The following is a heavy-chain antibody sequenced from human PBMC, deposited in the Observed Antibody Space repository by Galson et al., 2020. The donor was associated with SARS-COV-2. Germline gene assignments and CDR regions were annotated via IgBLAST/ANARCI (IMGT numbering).Heavy chain of an antibody. Sequence: ASVKVSCQASGYTFPAYYMHWVRQAPGQGLEWMGCINPNSGRTNYAQKFQGRVTMTRDTSISTAYMELSRLRSDGTAVYYCASARGYYGSGSYYTFDYWGQGTLVAVSS. CDR3: ASARGYYGSGSYYTFDY. D-gene: IGHD3-10*01. J-gene: IGHJ4*02. CDR2: INPNSGRT. V-gene: IGHV1-2*02. CDR1: GYTFPAYY.